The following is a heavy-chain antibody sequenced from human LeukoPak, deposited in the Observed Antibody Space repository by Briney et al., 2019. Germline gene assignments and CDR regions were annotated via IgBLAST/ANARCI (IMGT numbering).Heavy chain of an antibody. J-gene: IGHJ4*02. D-gene: IGHD6-13*01. V-gene: IGHV3-48*03. CDR2: ISSSGSTK. Sequence: GGSQRLSCAASGFTFSSYEMNWVRQAPGKGLEWVSYISSSGSTKYYADSVKGRFTISRDNAKNSLSLQMSSLRAEDTAVYYCASLKTRSSSYVDYWGQGTLVTVSS. CDR3: ASLKTRSSSYVDY. CDR1: GFTFSSYE.